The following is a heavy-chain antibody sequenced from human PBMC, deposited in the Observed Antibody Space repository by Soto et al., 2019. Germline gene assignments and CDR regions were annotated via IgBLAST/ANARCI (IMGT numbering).Heavy chain of an antibody. D-gene: IGHD3-22*01. Sequence: ASVKVSCKASGGTFSSYAISWVRQAPGQGLEWMGGIIPIFGTANYAQKFQGRVTITADKSTSTAYMELSSLRSEDTAVYYCARFLVPYYYDSSGYSMVNWFDPWGQGTLVTVSS. CDR1: GGTFSSYA. J-gene: IGHJ5*02. CDR2: IIPIFGTA. CDR3: ARFLVPYYYDSSGYSMVNWFDP. V-gene: IGHV1-69*06.